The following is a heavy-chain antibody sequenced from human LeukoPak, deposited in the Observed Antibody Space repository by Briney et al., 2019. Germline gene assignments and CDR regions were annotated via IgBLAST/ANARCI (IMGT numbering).Heavy chain of an antibody. Sequence: PSETLSLTCTVSGGSISSSSYYWGWIRQPPGKGLEWIGSIYYSGSTYYNPSLKSRVTISVDTSKNQFSLKLSSVTAADTAVYYCAGALYCGGDCPSLDYFDYWGQGTLVTVSS. CDR2: IYYSGST. D-gene: IGHD2-21*01. CDR3: AGALYCGGDCPSLDYFDY. V-gene: IGHV4-39*07. CDR1: GGSISSSSYY. J-gene: IGHJ4*02.